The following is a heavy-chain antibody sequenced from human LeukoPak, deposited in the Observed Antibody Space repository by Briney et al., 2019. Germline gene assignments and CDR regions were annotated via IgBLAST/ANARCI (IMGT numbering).Heavy chain of an antibody. V-gene: IGHV3-23*01. CDR1: GFTFSSYA. CDR3: AKDGGAAFDY. Sequence: GGSLRLSCAASGFTFSSYAMSWVRQAPGKGLEWVSAISTTGGMTYSAASVKGRFTISRDNSKNTVYLQMNSLRADDTALYYCAKDGGAAFDYWGREPWSPSPQ. CDR2: ISTTGGMT. J-gene: IGHJ4*02. D-gene: IGHD3-16*01.